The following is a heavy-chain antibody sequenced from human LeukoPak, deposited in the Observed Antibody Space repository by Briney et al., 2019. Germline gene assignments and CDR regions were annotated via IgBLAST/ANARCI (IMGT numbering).Heavy chain of an antibody. V-gene: IGHV4-39*01. CDR2: MFYTGGT. D-gene: IGHD3-10*01. CDR3: ARSAPAGGVNCFDP. J-gene: IGHJ5*02. CDR1: GVSIRNSSHY. Sequence: AETLSLTCTVSGVSIRNSSHYWGWLRQPQGKGLEWVGNMFYTGGTYYDLSLKSLITISVNTSKNLFSLKLRSVTAADTAVYYCARSAPAGGVNCFDPWGQGTLVTVSS.